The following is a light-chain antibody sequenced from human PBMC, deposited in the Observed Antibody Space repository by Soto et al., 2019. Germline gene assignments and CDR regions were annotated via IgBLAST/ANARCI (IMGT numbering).Light chain of an antibody. CDR1: QSIGSW. V-gene: IGKV1-5*01. J-gene: IGKJ1*01. CDR2: EAS. CDR3: QQYNSYSST. Sequence: DIQMTQSPSALSASVGDRVTITCRASQSIGSWLAWYQQKPGKAPNLLIYEASSLESGVPSRFSGSGSGTEFTLTISSLQPDAFATYYCQQYNSYSSTFGQGKKVAIK.